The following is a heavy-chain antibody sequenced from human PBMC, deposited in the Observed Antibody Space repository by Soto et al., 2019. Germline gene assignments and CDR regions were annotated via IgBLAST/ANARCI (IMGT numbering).Heavy chain of an antibody. D-gene: IGHD2-15*01. CDR2: IYYSGST. J-gene: IGHJ1*01. Sequence: QVQLQESGPGLVKPSQTLSLTCTVSGGSINSGGYYWSWILQHPGKGLEWIGYIYYSGSTYYNPSLKSRVTISVDTSKNQFSLKLSSVTAADTAVYYCARETDGGNFPHWGQGTLVTVSS. CDR1: GGSINSGGYY. V-gene: IGHV4-31*03. CDR3: ARETDGGNFPH.